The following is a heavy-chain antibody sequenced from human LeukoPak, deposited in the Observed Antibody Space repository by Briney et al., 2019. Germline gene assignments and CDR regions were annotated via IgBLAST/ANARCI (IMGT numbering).Heavy chain of an antibody. Sequence: SETLSLTCTVSGGSISSGDYYWSWIRQPPGKGLEWTGYIYYSGSTSYNPSLKSRVTISVDTSKNQFSLKLSSVTAADTAVYYCARDLLNEGNHLDYWGQGTLVTVSS. CDR2: IYYSGST. CDR1: GGSISSGDYY. CDR3: ARDLLNEGNHLDY. J-gene: IGHJ4*02. V-gene: IGHV4-30-4*01. D-gene: IGHD4-23*01.